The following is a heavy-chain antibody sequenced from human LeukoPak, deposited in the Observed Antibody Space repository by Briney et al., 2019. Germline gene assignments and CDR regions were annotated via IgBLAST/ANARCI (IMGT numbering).Heavy chain of an antibody. CDR3: ARRGYDSSGSYRNY. D-gene: IGHD3-22*01. CDR2: IYYSGST. V-gene: IGHV4-39*01. CDR1: GGSISSSSYY. Sequence: SETLSLTCTVSGGSISSSSYYWGWIRQPPGKGLEWIGSIYYSGSTYYNPSLKSRVTISVDTSKNQFSLKLSSVTAAETAVYYCARRGYDSSGSYRNYWGQGTLVTVSS. J-gene: IGHJ4*02.